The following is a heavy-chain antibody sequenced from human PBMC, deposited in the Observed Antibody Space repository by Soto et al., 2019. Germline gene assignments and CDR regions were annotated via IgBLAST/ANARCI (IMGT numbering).Heavy chain of an antibody. D-gene: IGHD2-15*01. CDR2: IFYGRGI. Sequence: QMQLQESGPGLVKPSETLSLTCSVSGGSIISSSHYWGWIRQPPGEGLEWIGSIFYGRGIDYRPSVRSRVTISVDTSKNQFSLKMNSVTPADTAVYYCVGFSVGTMYMYWGQGSLVTVSS. V-gene: IGHV4-39*01. CDR1: GGSIISSSHY. J-gene: IGHJ4*02. CDR3: VGFSVGTMYMY.